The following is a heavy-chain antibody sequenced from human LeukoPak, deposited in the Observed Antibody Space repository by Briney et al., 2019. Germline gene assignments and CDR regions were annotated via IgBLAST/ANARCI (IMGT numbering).Heavy chain of an antibody. Sequence: ASVKVSCKASGYSFSRYGISWVRQAPGQGLEWMGWISAYNGNTNYAQQLQGRVTMTTDTSTSTANMELRSLRSDDTAVYYCARAHPEYYDSRGRNPLDYWGQGTLVTVSS. CDR1: GYSFSRYG. CDR3: ARAHPEYYDSRGRNPLDY. D-gene: IGHD3-22*01. J-gene: IGHJ4*02. V-gene: IGHV1-18*01. CDR2: ISAYNGNT.